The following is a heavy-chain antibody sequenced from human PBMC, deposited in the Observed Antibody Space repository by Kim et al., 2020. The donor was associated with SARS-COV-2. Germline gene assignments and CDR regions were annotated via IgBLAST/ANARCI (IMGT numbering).Heavy chain of an antibody. Sequence: SETLSLTCTVSGGSISSSSYYWGWIRQPPGKGLEWIGSIYYSGSTYYNPSLKSRVTISVDTSKNQFSLKLSSVTAADTAVYYCARQRCSSTSCYVNYYYYMDVWGKGTTVTVSS. D-gene: IGHD2-2*01. J-gene: IGHJ6*03. V-gene: IGHV4-39*01. CDR3: ARQRCSSTSCYVNYYYYMDV. CDR1: GGSISSSSYY. CDR2: IYYSGST.